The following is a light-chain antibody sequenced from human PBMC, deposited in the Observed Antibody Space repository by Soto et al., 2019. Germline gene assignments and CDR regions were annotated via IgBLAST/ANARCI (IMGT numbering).Light chain of an antibody. Sequence: QAVVTQPPSASGTPGQRVTISCSGSSSNIGSNTVNWYQHLPGTAPKLLIYSNNQRPSGVPDRFSGSKSDTSASLAIRGLQSEDEADYYCAAWDDSLTGWVFGGGTQLTVL. V-gene: IGLV1-44*01. CDR2: SNN. CDR3: AAWDDSLTGWV. CDR1: SSNIGSNT. J-gene: IGLJ3*02.